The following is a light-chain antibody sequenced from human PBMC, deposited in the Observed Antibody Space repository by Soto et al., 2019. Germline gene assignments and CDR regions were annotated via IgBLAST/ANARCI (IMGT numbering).Light chain of an antibody. CDR1: TSNIGSNT. J-gene: IGLJ2*01. CDR3: ATWDDNLNGVL. CDR2: NDN. V-gene: IGLV1-44*01. Sequence: QSVLTQPPSASGTPGQGVTISCSASTSNIGSNTVNWYQHVPGTAPKLLIYNDNQRPSGVPARFSGSKSGTSASLAISGLQPGDETEYYCATWDDNLNGVLFGGGTKLTVL.